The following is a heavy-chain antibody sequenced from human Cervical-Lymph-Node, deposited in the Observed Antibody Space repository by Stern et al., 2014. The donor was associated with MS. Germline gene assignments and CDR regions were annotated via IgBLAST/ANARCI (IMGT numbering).Heavy chain of an antibody. CDR3: ARDRSTTVNAFDY. V-gene: IGHV3-33*01. CDR1: GFTFNFYG. D-gene: IGHD4-17*01. Sequence: VQLVESGGGVVQPGRSLRLSCEASGFTFNFYGTHWVRQAPGKGLEWVAIVWFDGSNKYYADSVKGRFTISRDNLKNTVYLEMNSLRAEDTAVYYCARDRSTTVNAFDYWGQGIRVTVSS. J-gene: IGHJ4*02. CDR2: VWFDGSNK.